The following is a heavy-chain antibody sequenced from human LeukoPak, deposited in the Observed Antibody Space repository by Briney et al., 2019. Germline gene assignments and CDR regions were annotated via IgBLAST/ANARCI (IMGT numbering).Heavy chain of an antibody. CDR2: ISSTGSYI. V-gene: IGHV3-21*01. Sequence: GGSLRLSCAASGFTFSSYSMNWVRQAPGKGLEWVSSISSTGSYIYYADLVKGRFIVSRDNAKNSLYLQMNSLRGEDTAVYYCAREPVTGSVYWGQGTLVTVSS. CDR1: GFTFSSYS. D-gene: IGHD4-17*01. J-gene: IGHJ4*02. CDR3: AREPVTGSVY.